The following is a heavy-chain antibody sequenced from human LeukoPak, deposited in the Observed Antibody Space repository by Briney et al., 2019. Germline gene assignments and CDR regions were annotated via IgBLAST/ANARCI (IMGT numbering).Heavy chain of an antibody. J-gene: IGHJ1*01. V-gene: IGHV3-23*01. CDR2: ISGSGGST. CDR3: AKSRYSSSWERAEYFQH. D-gene: IGHD6-13*01. CDR1: GFTFSSNA. Sequence: GGPLGLSFEASGFTFSSNAMSWVRQAPGKGLEWVSAISGSGGSTYYADSVKGRFTISRDNSKNTLYLQMNSLRAEDTAVYYCAKSRYSSSWERAEYFQHWGQGTLVTVSS.